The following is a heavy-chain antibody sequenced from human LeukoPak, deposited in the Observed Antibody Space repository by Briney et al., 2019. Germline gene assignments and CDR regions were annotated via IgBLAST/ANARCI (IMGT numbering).Heavy chain of an antibody. CDR1: GYTFTSYW. J-gene: IGHJ4*02. V-gene: IGHV5-51*01. CDR3: ARQGGYYQDY. D-gene: IGHD3-22*01. Sequence: SGESLKISCKGSGYTFTSYWVVWVRQMPGRGLEWMGIIYPGDSDTRYSPSFQGQVTFSADKSTNTAYLQWSRLKASDTAMYFCARQGGYYQDYWGQGTLVTVSS. CDR2: IYPGDSDT.